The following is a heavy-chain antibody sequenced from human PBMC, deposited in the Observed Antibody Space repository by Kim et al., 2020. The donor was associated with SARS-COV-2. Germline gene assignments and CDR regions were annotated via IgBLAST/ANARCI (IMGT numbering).Heavy chain of an antibody. D-gene: IGHD1-26*01. CDR3: ASPLVVGATEDDY. Sequence: GGSLRLSCAASGFTVSSNYMSWVRQAPGKGLEWVSVIYSGGSTYYADSVKGRFTISRDNSKNTLYLQMNSLRAEDTAVYYCASPLVVGATEDDYWGQGTLVTVSS. V-gene: IGHV3-53*01. CDR2: IYSGGST. CDR1: GFTVSSNY. J-gene: IGHJ4*02.